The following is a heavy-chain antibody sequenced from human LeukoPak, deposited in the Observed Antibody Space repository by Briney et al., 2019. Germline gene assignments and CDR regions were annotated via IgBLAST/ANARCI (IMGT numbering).Heavy chain of an antibody. Sequence: RGSLRLSCAASGFTVSSNYMNWVRQAPGKGLEWVSIIYSGGTTYYADSVKGRFTISRDNSKNTLFLQMNSLRAEDTAVYYCARGHWFAHLDYWGQGTLVTVSS. D-gene: IGHD3-9*01. V-gene: IGHV3-53*01. J-gene: IGHJ4*02. CDR1: GFTVSSNY. CDR3: ARGHWFAHLDY. CDR2: IYSGGTT.